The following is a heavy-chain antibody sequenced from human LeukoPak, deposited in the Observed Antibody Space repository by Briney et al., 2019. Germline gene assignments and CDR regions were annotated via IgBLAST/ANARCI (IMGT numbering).Heavy chain of an antibody. V-gene: IGHV3-48*03. D-gene: IGHD3-10*01. J-gene: IGHJ3*02. CDR1: GFTFSAYH. CDR2: ISTTGTTI. CDR3: ARDGFFGSGIVGAFDI. Sequence: PGGSLRLSCAASGFTFSAYHINWVRQAPGKGLEWISYISTTGTTIHYADSVKGRFTISRDNSKNTLYLQMNSLRAEDTAVYYCARDGFFGSGIVGAFDIWGQGTMVTVSS.